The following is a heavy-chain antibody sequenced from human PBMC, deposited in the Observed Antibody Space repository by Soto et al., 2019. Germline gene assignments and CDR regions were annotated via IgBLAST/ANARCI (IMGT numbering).Heavy chain of an antibody. V-gene: IGHV3-15*07. CDR1: GLTFSNAW. Sequence: EVQLVESGGGLVKPGGSLRLSCAASGLTFSNAWMNWVRQAPGKGLEWGGRIKSKTDGGTTECAAPVKGRFTLSRDDSKNTLYLQMNSLNSEDTAVYYCTTKEGVYSMDVWGPGTTVTVSS. CDR2: IKSKTDGGTT. D-gene: IGHD3-10*01. J-gene: IGHJ6*02. CDR3: TTKEGVYSMDV.